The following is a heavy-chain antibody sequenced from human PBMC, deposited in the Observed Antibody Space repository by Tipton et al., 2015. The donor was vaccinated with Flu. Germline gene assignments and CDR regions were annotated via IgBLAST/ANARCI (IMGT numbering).Heavy chain of an antibody. V-gene: IGHV4-61*02. D-gene: IGHD4-23*01. CDR2: IYTSGST. J-gene: IGHJ4*02. CDR3: ATEYRGGGNRYYFDY. CDR1: GASISSAAYY. Sequence: TLSLTCTVSGASISSAAYYWSWIRQPAGKGLEWIGRIYTSGSTNYNPSLKSRVSISLDTSKNQFSLKLSSVTAADTAVYYCATEYRGGGNRYYFDYWGQGTLVTVSS.